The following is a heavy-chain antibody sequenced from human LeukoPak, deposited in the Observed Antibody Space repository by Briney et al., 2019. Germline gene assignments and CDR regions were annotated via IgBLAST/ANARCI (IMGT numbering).Heavy chain of an antibody. V-gene: IGHV4-34*01. J-gene: IGHJ2*01. CDR2: INHSGST. D-gene: IGHD1-1*01. CDR1: GGSFSGYY. Sequence: SETLSLTCAVYGGSFSGYYWSWIRQPPGKGLEWIGEINHSGSTNYNPSLKSRVTISVDTSKNQFSLNLSSVTAADTAVYSCARAVGVGRGTYFDLWGRGTLVTVSS. CDR3: ARAVGVGRGTYFDL.